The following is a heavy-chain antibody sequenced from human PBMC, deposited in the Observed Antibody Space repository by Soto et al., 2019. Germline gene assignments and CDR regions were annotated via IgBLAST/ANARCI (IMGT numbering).Heavy chain of an antibody. CDR3: AKDIHKGFGELHYYYYGMDV. J-gene: IGHJ6*02. D-gene: IGHD3-10*01. Sequence: GGSLRLSCAASGFTFDDYAMHWVRQAPGKGLEWVSGICLNCGSIGYADSVKCRFTISRDNAKNSLFLQMNSLRAEDTVLYYCAKDIHKGFGELHYYYYGMDVWGQGTTVTVSS. V-gene: IGHV3-9*01. CDR1: GFTFDDYA. CDR2: ICLNCGSI.